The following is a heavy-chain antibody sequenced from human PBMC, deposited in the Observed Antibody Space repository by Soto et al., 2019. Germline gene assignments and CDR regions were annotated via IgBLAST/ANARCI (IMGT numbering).Heavy chain of an antibody. CDR3: ARYVAPSPTVIRAFDY. V-gene: IGHV3-23*01. J-gene: IGHJ4*02. D-gene: IGHD1-1*01. CDR2: ISGSGGSI. Sequence: QPGGSLRLSCVASGFTLTNYAMTWVRQAPGKGLEWVSVISGSGGSIYYADSVKGRFSISRDTSRNTLYLHMDGLRAEDAALYYCARYVAPSPTVIRAFDYWGQGTLVTVSS. CDR1: GFTLTNYA.